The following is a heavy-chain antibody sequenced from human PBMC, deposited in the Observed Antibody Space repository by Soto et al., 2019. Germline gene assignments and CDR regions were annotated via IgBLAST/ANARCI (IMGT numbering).Heavy chain of an antibody. D-gene: IGHD1-26*01. J-gene: IGHJ4*02. CDR3: ARGWETVGTTTPFAY. Sequence: SVKVSCKASGGTFSTYAITWVRQAPGQGLEWMGGIIPMFGTANYAQKFRGRVTVTADESTSTAHMELSSLRSEDTAVYYCARGWETVGTTTPFAYWGQGTLVTVSS. CDR2: IIPMFGTA. CDR1: GGTFSTYA. V-gene: IGHV1-69*13.